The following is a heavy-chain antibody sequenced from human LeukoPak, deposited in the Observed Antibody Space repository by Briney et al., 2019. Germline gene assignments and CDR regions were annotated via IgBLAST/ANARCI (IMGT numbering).Heavy chain of an antibody. CDR3: ARERISYSSGWSPTSSYYFDY. CDR2: IYYSGST. J-gene: IGHJ4*02. V-gene: IGHV4-59*01. Sequence: IPSETLSLTCTVSGDSMSSYYWCWVRQPPGKGLEWIGYIYYSGSTNYNPSLKSRVTISVDTSKNQFSLRLSSVTAADTAVYYCARERISYSSGWSPTSSYYFDYWGQGTLVTVSS. D-gene: IGHD6-13*01. CDR1: GDSMSSYY.